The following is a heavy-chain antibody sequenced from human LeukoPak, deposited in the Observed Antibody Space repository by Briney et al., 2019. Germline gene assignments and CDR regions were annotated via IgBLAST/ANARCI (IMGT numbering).Heavy chain of an antibody. Sequence: HPSETLSLTCAVYGGSFSGYYWSWVRQAPGKGLEWVAVISYDGSNKYYADSVKGRFTISRDNSKNTLYLQMNSLRAEDTAVYYCAKVRWLRILALIDYWGQGTLVTVSS. V-gene: IGHV3-30*18. CDR1: GGSFSGYY. CDR3: AKVRWLRILALIDY. J-gene: IGHJ4*02. CDR2: ISYDGSNK. D-gene: IGHD5-12*01.